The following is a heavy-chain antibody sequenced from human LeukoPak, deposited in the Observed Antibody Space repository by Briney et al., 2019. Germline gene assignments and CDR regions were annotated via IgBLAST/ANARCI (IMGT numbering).Heavy chain of an antibody. Sequence: SETLSLTCAVYGGSFSGYYWSWIRQPPGKGLEWIGEINQSGSTNYNPSLKSRVTISVDTSKKQFSLRLSPVTAADTAVYYCAAGCSSTSCYWYYHTDVWGKGTTVTVSS. CDR2: INQSGST. D-gene: IGHD2-2*01. J-gene: IGHJ6*03. CDR1: GGSFSGYY. CDR3: AAGCSSTSCYWYYHTDV. V-gene: IGHV4-34*01.